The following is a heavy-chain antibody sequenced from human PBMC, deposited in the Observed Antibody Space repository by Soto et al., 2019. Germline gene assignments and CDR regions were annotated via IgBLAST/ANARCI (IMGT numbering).Heavy chain of an antibody. CDR2: LFYSGST. Sequence: SETLSLTCTVSGGSISSEGSYWSWIRQHPGKGLEWIGCLFYSGSTYYNPSLKSRVTISVDTSKNQFSLKLSSVTAADTAVYYCASYTRNPYDFWSGYPTDNWFDPWGQGTLVTVSS. D-gene: IGHD3-3*01. CDR1: GGSISSEGSY. J-gene: IGHJ5*02. CDR3: ASYTRNPYDFWSGYPTDNWFDP. V-gene: IGHV4-31*03.